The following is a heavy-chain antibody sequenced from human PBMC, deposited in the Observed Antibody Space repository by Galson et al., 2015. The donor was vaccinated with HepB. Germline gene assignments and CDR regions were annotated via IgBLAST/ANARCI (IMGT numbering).Heavy chain of an antibody. CDR1: GFTFSSYG. CDR2: IWYDGSNK. CDR3: ARDLPTYYDFWSGYYSGAFDI. V-gene: IGHV3-33*01. Sequence: SLRLSCAESGFTFSSYGMHWVRQAPGKGLEWVAVIWYDGSNKYYADSVNGRFTISRDNSKNTLYLQMNSLRAEDTAVYYCARDLPTYYDFWSGYYSGAFDIWVQGTMVTVSS. J-gene: IGHJ3*02. D-gene: IGHD3-3*01.